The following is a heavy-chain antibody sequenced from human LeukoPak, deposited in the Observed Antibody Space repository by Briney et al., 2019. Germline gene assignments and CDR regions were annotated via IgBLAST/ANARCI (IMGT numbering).Heavy chain of an antibody. D-gene: IGHD3-10*01. CDR1: GFTFSSYW. Sequence: GGSLRLSCAASGFTFSSYWMSWVRQAPGKGLEWVSSISSSSSYIYYADSVKGRFTISRDSAKNSLYLQMNSLRAEDTAVYYCARGDGTYYYGSGSYYPFDYWGQGTLVTVSS. CDR3: ARGDGTYYYGSGSYYPFDY. CDR2: ISSSSSYI. J-gene: IGHJ4*02. V-gene: IGHV3-21*01.